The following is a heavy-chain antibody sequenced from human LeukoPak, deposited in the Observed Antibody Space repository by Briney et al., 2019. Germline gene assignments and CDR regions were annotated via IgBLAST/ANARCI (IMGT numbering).Heavy chain of an antibody. V-gene: IGHV3-9*01. CDR2: ISWNGDGI. Sequence: PGGSLRLSCEASGYTFDDYAMHWVRQTPGKGLEWVSYISWNGDGIDYADSVKGRFTISRDNAKNSLYLQMNSLRPEDTALYYCVKGTPLGYWGQGTLVTVSS. J-gene: IGHJ4*02. CDR1: GYTFDDYA. D-gene: IGHD3-16*01. CDR3: VKGTPLGY.